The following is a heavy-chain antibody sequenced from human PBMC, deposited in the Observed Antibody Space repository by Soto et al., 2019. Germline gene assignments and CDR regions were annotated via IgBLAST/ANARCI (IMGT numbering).Heavy chain of an antibody. CDR3: ARSSKEYSSSSGWFDP. D-gene: IGHD6-6*01. CDR2: INPNSGDT. J-gene: IGHJ5*02. Sequence: ASVKVSCKASGYIFTGYYMHWVRQAPGQGLEWMGWINPNSGDTKYAQKFQGRVIMTRDTSSSTDSVELSSLTSDDTAVYYCARSSKEYSSSSGWFDPWGQGTLVTVSS. CDR1: GYIFTGYY. V-gene: IGHV1-2*02.